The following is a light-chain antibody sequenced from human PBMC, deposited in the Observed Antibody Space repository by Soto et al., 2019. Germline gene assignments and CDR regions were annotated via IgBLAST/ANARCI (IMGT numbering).Light chain of an antibody. V-gene: IGLV1-40*01. CDR3: QSYDSSLSEYV. CDR2: GNS. J-gene: IGLJ1*01. Sequence: QSVLTQPPSVSGAPGQRVTISCTGSRSNIGTGYDVHWYRQLPGTAPKLLVYGNSNRPSGVPDRFSGSKSGTSASLAITGLQAEDEADYYCQSYDSSLSEYVFGTGTKVTVL. CDR1: RSNIGTGYD.